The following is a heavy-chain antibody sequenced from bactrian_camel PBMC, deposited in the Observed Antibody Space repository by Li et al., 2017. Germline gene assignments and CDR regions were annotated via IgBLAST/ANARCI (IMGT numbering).Heavy chain of an antibody. J-gene: IGHJ6*01. CDR3: AARDNDCDTGSWCVERPLCFRY. D-gene: IGHD3*01. CDR2: ITSDGDST. Sequence: VQLVESGGGLVQPGGSLRLSCAASGFTFSSYPTSWVRQAPGKGLEWVSSITSDGDSTYYADSVKGRFTISRDNAKNTLYLQMNSLEPEDTAMYFCAARDNDCDTGSWCVERPLCFRYWGQGTQVTVS. CDR1: GFTFSSYP. V-gene: IGHV3S31*01.